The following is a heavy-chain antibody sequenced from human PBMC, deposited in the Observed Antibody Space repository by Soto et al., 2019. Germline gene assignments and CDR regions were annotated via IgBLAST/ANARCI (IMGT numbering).Heavy chain of an antibody. D-gene: IGHD6-13*01. CDR3: ALSNSSRWHGLVYY. Sequence: SETLSLTCAVSGGSISSSNWWSWVRQPPGKGLEWIGEIYHSGSTNYNPSLKSRVTISVDKSKNQFSLKLSSVTAADTAVYYCALSNSSRWHGLVYYWGQGTPVPVSS. J-gene: IGHJ4*02. CDR1: GGSISSSNW. CDR2: IYHSGST. V-gene: IGHV4-4*02.